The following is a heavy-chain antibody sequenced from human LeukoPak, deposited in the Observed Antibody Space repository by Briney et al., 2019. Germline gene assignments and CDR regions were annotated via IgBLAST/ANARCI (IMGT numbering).Heavy chain of an antibody. CDR2: IIPILGIA. V-gene: IGHV1-69*02. CDR3: ARGMVRGVITGYYFDY. J-gene: IGHJ4*02. Sequence: ASVKVSCKASGGTFSSYTISWVRQAPGQGLEWMGRIIPILGIANYAQKFQGRVTITADKSTSTAYMELSSLRSEDTAVYYCARGMVRGVITGYYFDYWGQGTLVTVSS. D-gene: IGHD3-10*01. CDR1: GGTFSSYT.